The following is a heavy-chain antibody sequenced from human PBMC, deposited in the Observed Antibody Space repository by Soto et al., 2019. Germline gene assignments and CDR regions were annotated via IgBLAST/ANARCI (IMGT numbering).Heavy chain of an antibody. Sequence: ASAEVSCKASSYTFSTDASNWVRPAPGQGLEWMGWISIYNGNTNYAQNLQGRVTMTADTSTSTAYMELRSLRSDDTAVYYCARTVREQWLADYWGRGTLVTVSS. V-gene: IGHV1-18*01. D-gene: IGHD6-19*01. CDR2: ISIYNGNT. CDR3: ARTVREQWLADY. CDR1: SYTFSTDA. J-gene: IGHJ4*02.